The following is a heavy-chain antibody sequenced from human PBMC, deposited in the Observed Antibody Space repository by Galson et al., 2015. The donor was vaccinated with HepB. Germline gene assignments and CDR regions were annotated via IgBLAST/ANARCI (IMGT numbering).Heavy chain of an antibody. CDR1: GYTFTSYG. J-gene: IGHJ5*02. Sequence: SVKVSCKASGYTFTSYGISWVRQAPGQGLEWMGWISAYNGNTNYAQKLQGRVTMTTDTSTSTAYMELRSLRSDDTAVYYCAGETAVAVTGFDPWGQGTLVTVSS. D-gene: IGHD6-19*01. CDR3: AGETAVAVTGFDP. V-gene: IGHV1-18*04. CDR2: ISAYNGNT.